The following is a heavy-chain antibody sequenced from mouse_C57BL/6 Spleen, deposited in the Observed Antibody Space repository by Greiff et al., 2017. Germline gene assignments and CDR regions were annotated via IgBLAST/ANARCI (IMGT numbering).Heavy chain of an antibody. J-gene: IGHJ4*01. Sequence: DVKLQESGPELVKPGASVKISCKASGYSFTGYYMNWVKQSPEKSLEWIGEINPSTGGTTYNQKFKAKATLTVDKSSSTAYMQLKSLTSEDSAVYYCARREVPLYYAMDYWGQGTSVTVSS. CDR2: INPSTGGT. V-gene: IGHV1-42*01. CDR3: ARREVPLYYAMDY. CDR1: GYSFTGYY.